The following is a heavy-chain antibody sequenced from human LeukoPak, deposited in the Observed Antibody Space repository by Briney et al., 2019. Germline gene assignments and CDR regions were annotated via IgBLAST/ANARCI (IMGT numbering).Heavy chain of an antibody. D-gene: IGHD3-22*01. J-gene: IGHJ4*02. CDR3: AKEGRLTVAAVVVENYFDF. V-gene: IGHV3-23*01. CDR2: ISGSGGHT. Sequence: GGSLRLSCVGSGFTFSRSAMSWVRLAPSKDLEWVSGISGSGGHTYYTDSVKGRFTISRDNSKTTVSLQMNSLTTDDTAVYYCAKEGRLTVAAVVVENYFDFWGQGTPVIVSA. CDR1: GFTFSRSA.